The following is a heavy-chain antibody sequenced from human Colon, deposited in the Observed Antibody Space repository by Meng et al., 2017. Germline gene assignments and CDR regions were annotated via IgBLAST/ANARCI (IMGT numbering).Heavy chain of an antibody. J-gene: IGHJ4*02. Sequence: VQPQGSGPGLVKPSGTLSLTCTVSGGPFSNGFFFWSWIRQHPLKGLEWIGSVSHTGSTSYNPSIQSLVTISRDTPKNQFSLNLTSVTAADTAVYFCARGSGTLRHFDYWGQGTLVTVSS. D-gene: IGHD1-26*01. CDR3: ARGSGTLRHFDY. CDR2: VSHTGST. CDR1: GGPFSNGFFF. V-gene: IGHV4-31*01.